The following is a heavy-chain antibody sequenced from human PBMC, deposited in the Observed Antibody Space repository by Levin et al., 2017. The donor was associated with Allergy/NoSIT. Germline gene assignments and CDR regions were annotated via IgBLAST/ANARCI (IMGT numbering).Heavy chain of an antibody. Sequence: GGSLRLSCAASGFTFSSYWMSWVSQAPGKGLDWVANIKQDGSEKYYVDSVKGRFTISSDNAKNSLYLQMNSLRAEDTAVYYCARDARSWYYWGQGTLVTVSS. J-gene: IGHJ4*02. CDR3: ARDARSWYY. V-gene: IGHV3-7*01. D-gene: IGHD6-13*01. CDR1: GFTFSSYW. CDR2: IKQDGSEK.